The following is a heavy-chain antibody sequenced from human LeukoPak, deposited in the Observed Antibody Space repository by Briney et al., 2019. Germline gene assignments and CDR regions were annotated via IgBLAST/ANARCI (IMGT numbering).Heavy chain of an antibody. CDR2: INPNSGGT. CDR1: GYTFTSYY. CDR3: ARDLRDYDSSGYYY. V-gene: IGHV1-2*02. Sequence: ASVKVSCKASGYTFTSYYMHWVRQAPGQGLEWMGWINPNSGGTNYAQKFQGRVTMTRDTSISTAYMELSRLRSDDTAVYYCARDLRDYDSSGYYYWGQGTLVTVSS. J-gene: IGHJ4*02. D-gene: IGHD3-22*01.